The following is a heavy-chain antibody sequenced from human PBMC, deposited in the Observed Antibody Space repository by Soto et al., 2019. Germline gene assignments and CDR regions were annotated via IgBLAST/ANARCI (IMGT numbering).Heavy chain of an antibody. CDR3: ASAVAVPADFDY. CDR2: INAGNGNT. D-gene: IGHD6-19*01. CDR1: GYTFTGYA. J-gene: IGHJ4*02. V-gene: IGHV1-3*05. Sequence: QVQLVQSGAEEKKPGASVKVSCKASGYTFTGYAMHWVRQAPGQRLEWMGWINAGNGNTKYSQKFQGRVTITRDTSASTAYMELSRLRSEDTAVYYCASAVAVPADFDYWGQGTLVTVSS.